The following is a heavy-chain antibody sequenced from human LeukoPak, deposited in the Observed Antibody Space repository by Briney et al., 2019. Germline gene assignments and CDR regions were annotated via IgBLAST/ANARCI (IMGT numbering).Heavy chain of an antibody. CDR2: INWSGGST. Sequence: PGGSLRLSCTASGFAFAEHGMSWARQVPGKGLEWVSGINWSGGSTGYADPLRGRFTISRDNAKNSLYLQMDSLRAEDTALYYCARAPITSPFYFDYWGQGTLVTVSS. J-gene: IGHJ4*02. V-gene: IGHV3-20*04. CDR3: ARAPITSPFYFDY. CDR1: GFAFAEHG. D-gene: IGHD2-2*01.